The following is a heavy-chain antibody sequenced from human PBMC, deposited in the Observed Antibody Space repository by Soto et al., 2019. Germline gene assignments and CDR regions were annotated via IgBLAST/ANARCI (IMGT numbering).Heavy chain of an antibody. CDR2: IDWDDDK. CDR3: ARTQTYYDILTGYLEGYGMDV. V-gene: IGHV2-70*11. D-gene: IGHD3-9*01. J-gene: IGHJ6*02. CDR1: GFSLSTSGMC. Sequence: SGPTLVNPTQTLTLTCTFSGFSLSTSGMCVSWIRQPPGKALEWLARIDWDDDKYYSTSLKTRLTISKDTSKNQVVLTMTNMDPVGTATYYCARTQTYYDILTGYLEGYGMDVWGQGTTVTVSS.